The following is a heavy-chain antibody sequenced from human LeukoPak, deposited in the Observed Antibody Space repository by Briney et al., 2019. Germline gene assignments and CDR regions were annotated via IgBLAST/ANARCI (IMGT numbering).Heavy chain of an antibody. V-gene: IGHV4-34*01. CDR3: ARGLLITMIVVVRRGYYFDY. J-gene: IGHJ4*02. Sequence: SETLSLTCAVYGGSFSGYYWSWIRQPPGKGLEWIREINHSGSTNYNPSLKSRVTISVDTSKNQFSLKLSSVTAADTAVYYCARGLLITMIVVVRRGYYFDYWGQGTLVTVSS. CDR2: INHSGST. CDR1: GGSFSGYY. D-gene: IGHD3-22*01.